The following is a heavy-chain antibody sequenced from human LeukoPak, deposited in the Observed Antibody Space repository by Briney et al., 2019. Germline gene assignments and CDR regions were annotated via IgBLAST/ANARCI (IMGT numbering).Heavy chain of an antibody. CDR3: ARVEQLERPS. CDR1: GGTFSSYA. V-gene: IGHV1-69*13. J-gene: IGHJ5*02. D-gene: IGHD1-1*01. CDR2: IIPIFGTT. Sequence: ASVKVSCTASGGTFSSYAISWVRQAPGQGLEWMGGIIPIFGTTNYAQKFQGRVTITADESTSTAYMELSSLRSEDTAVYYCARVEQLERPSWGQGTLVTVSS.